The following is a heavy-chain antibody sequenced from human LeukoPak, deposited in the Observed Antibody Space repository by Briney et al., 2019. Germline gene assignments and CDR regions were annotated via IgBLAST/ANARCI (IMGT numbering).Heavy chain of an antibody. V-gene: IGHV3-23*01. J-gene: IGHJ4*02. D-gene: IGHD2-15*01. CDR2: ITASGSST. Sequence: GGSLRLSCAASGFTFSSYGMNWIRQAPGKGLEWVAAITASGSSTYYADSVKGRVTISRDNFEDTLYLQMNSLRAEDTAVYYCAKGDRGMAFFASWGQGTLVTVSS. CDR3: AKGDRGMAFFAS. CDR1: GFTFSSYG.